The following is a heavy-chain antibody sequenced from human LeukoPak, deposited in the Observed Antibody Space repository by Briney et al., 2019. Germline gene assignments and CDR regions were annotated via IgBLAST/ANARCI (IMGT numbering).Heavy chain of an antibody. CDR3: AGVTLVRGVLD. CDR2: ISHSGTT. V-gene: IGHV4-4*02. D-gene: IGHD3-10*01. J-gene: IGHJ4*02. CDR1: GGSLSGSPW. Sequence: SGTLSLTCAVSGGSLSGSPWWTWVRQPPGEGLEWIGEISHSGTTNYNPSLKSRVTISVDKSKDLFSLRLTSVTAADTAIYYCAGVTLVRGVLDWGQGTLVTVSS.